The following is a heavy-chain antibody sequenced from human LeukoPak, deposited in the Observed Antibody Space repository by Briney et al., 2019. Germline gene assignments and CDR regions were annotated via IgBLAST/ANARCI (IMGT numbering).Heavy chain of an antibody. Sequence: SETLSLTCTVSGDSISTYYWSWIRQSPGKGLEWIGYIHNSGRTNYNPSLKSRVTGFVDTSKNQVSLRLSSVTAADTAVYHCARHGTISSESYFDYWGQGALVTVSS. CDR2: IHNSGRT. V-gene: IGHV4-59*08. D-gene: IGHD1-14*01. J-gene: IGHJ4*02. CDR1: GDSISTYY. CDR3: ARHGTISSESYFDY.